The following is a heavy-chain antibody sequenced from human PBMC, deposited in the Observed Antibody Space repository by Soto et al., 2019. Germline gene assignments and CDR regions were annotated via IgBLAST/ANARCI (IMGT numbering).Heavy chain of an antibody. Sequence: GGSLRLSCAASGFTLSDAWMTWVRQAPGKGLEWVGRVKGKTDGGTTDYAAPVKGRFTISRDNSKNTLYLQMNSLRAEDTAVYYCAKGPYYDFWSGHKPLDVWGQGTTVTVSS. V-gene: IGHV3-15*01. CDR2: VKGKTDGGTT. D-gene: IGHD3-3*01. CDR1: GFTLSDAW. CDR3: AKGPYYDFWSGHKPLDV. J-gene: IGHJ6*02.